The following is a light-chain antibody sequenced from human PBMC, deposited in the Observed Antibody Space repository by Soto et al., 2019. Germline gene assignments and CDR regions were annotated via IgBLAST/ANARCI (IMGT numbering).Light chain of an antibody. CDR3: QQYGSSGT. V-gene: IGKV3-15*01. CDR1: QSISDT. CDR2: GAS. J-gene: IGKJ1*01. Sequence: EIVMTQSPATLSVSPGGRATLSCRASQSISDTLAWYQQKPGQAPRLLIYGASTRATGFPARFSGSGSGTDFTLTISRLEPEDFAVYYCQQYGSSGTFGQGTKVDIK.